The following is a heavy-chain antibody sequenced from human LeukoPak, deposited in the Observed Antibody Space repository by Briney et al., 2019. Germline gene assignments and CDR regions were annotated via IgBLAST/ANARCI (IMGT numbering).Heavy chain of an antibody. CDR3: AKSRAPAADPDAFDV. CDR2: IRYGESGGNIE. V-gene: IGHV3-30*02. J-gene: IGHJ3*01. Sequence: GGSLRLSCTGSGFIFRNYGIHWVRQAPGKGLEWVAFIRYGESGGNIEYYADSVKGRFTISRDNSKNSLYLQLNSLRPADTATYYCAKSRAPAADPDAFDVWGQGTMVIVSS. CDR1: GFIFRNYG. D-gene: IGHD2-2*01.